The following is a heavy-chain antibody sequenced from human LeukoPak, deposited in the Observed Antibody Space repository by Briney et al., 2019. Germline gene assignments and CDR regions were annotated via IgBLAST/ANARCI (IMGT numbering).Heavy chain of an antibody. Sequence: GGSLRLSCAASGFTFSSYGMHWVRQAPGKGLEWVAVISHDGSNKYYADSVKGRFTISRDNSKNTLYLQMNSLRAEDTAQYYCAKRYCSGGSCCFDYWGQGTLVTVSS. CDR1: GFTFSSYG. V-gene: IGHV3-30*18. D-gene: IGHD2-15*01. CDR2: ISHDGSNK. CDR3: AKRYCSGGSCCFDY. J-gene: IGHJ4*02.